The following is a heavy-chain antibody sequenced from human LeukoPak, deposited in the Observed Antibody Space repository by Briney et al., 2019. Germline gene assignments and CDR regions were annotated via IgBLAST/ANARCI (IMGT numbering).Heavy chain of an antibody. V-gene: IGHV4-59*01. CDR3: ARRGHPDDAFDI. J-gene: IGHJ3*02. D-gene: IGHD1-14*01. CDR1: GGSFSGYY. CDR2: IYYSGST. Sequence: SETLSLTCAVYGGSFSGYYWSWIRQPPGKGLEWIGYIYYSGSTNYNPSLKSRVTISVDTSKNQFSLKLSSVAAADTAVYYCARRGHPDDAFDIWGQGTMVTVSS.